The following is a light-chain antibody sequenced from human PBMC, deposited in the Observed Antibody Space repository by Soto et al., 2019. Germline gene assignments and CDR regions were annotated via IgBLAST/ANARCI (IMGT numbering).Light chain of an antibody. J-gene: IGKJ4*01. V-gene: IGKV1-17*01. CDR1: QGIRND. CDR3: LQHNSYPPT. CDR2: TAS. Sequence: DIQMTQSPSSLSASVGDRVTITCRASQGIRNDLSWYQQKPGKAPKRLIYTASSLQSGIPSRFSGSGSGTQFTRTISTLQPEDFATYYCLQHNSYPPTFGGGTKVEIK.